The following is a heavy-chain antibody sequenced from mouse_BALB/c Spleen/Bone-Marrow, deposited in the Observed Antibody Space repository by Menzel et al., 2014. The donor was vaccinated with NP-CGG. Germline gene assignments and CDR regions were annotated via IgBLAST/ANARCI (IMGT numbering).Heavy chain of an antibody. CDR3: TRQGFAC. J-gene: IGHJ3*01. Sequence: VQVVESGPELMKPGASVKVSRKATGYTFSSYWIEWVKQRPGHGLEWIGEILPGSGNTHYNEKFKGKATFTADTSSNTAYMQLSSLTSGDSAVYYCTRQGFACWGQGTLVTVSA. CDR1: GYTFSSYW. CDR2: ILPGSGNT. V-gene: IGHV1-9*01.